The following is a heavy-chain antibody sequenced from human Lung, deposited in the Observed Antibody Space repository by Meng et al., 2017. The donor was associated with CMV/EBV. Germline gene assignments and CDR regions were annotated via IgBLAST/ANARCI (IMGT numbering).Heavy chain of an antibody. J-gene: IGHJ4*02. Sequence: ASVKVSCKASGYTFTSYYMHWVRQAPGQGLEWMGIINPSGGSTSYAQKFQGRVTMTRDTSTSTVYMELSSLRSEDTAVYYCATYGSGRIFDYWGQGTLVTFSS. CDR2: INPSGGST. D-gene: IGHD3-10*01. CDR3: ATYGSGRIFDY. CDR1: GYTFTSYY. V-gene: IGHV1-46*01.